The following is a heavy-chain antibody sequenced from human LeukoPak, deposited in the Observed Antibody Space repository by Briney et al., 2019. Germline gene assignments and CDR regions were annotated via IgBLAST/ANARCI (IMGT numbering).Heavy chain of an antibody. Sequence: SETLSLTCTVSGGSIDTYYWTWIRQPAGKGLEWIGRIYSSGSTNYNPSLKSRVTISVDTSKNQFSLKLSSVTAADTAVYYCARGGRMTTVTTSTFDYWGQGTLVTVSS. CDR2: IYSSGST. D-gene: IGHD4-11*01. CDR1: GGSIDTYY. J-gene: IGHJ4*02. V-gene: IGHV4-4*07. CDR3: ARGGRMTTVTTSTFDY.